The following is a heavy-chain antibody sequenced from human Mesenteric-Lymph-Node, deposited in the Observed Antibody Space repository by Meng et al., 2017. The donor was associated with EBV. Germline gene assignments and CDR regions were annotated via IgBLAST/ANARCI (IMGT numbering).Heavy chain of an antibody. V-gene: IGHV3-23*01. D-gene: IGHD1-26*01. CDR3: ASVVGASGAFDY. CDR2: ISGSGGNT. J-gene: IGHJ4*02. CDR1: VFSFSNYA. Sequence: VQMLESGGGLVQPGGSLRLSCAASVFSFSNYAMSWVRQAPGKGLQWVSTISGSGGNTNYADSVKGRFTISRDNSKNTVYLQMNSLRAEDTAVYYCASVVGASGAFDYWGQGTLVTVSS.